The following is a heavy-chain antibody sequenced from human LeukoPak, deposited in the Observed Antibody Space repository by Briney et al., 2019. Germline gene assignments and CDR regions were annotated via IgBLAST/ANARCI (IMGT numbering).Heavy chain of an antibody. CDR3: ARGGSYLSAFDI. D-gene: IGHD1-26*01. J-gene: IGHJ3*02. Sequence: GGSLRLSCAASAFTVSSNYMSWVRQAPGKGLEWVSILYSGGSTFYADSVKGRFTISRDNSKNTLYLQMNSLRAEDTAVYYCARGGSYLSAFDIWGQGTMVTVSS. CDR1: AFTVSSNY. V-gene: IGHV3-53*01. CDR2: LYSGGST.